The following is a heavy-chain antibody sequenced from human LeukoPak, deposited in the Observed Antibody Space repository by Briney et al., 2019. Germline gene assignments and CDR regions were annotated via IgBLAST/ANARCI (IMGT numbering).Heavy chain of an antibody. CDR1: GFSLSTSGMC. V-gene: IGHV2-70*11. CDR3: ARIQGITMVPYGMDV. CDR2: IDWDDDK. D-gene: IGHD3-10*01. J-gene: IGHJ6*02. Sequence: ESGPALVKPTQTLTLTCTFSGFSLSTSGMCVSWIRQPPGKALERLARIDWDDDKYYSTSLKTRLTISKDTSKNQVVLTMTNMDPVDTATYYCARIQGITMVPYGMDVWGQGTTVTVSS.